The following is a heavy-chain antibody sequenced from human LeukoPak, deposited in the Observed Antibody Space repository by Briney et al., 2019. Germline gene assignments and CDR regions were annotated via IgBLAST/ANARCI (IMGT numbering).Heavy chain of an antibody. CDR3: ARDWGVSARPGYMDV. J-gene: IGHJ6*03. CDR1: GYSISSGYY. V-gene: IGHV4-38-2*02. CDR2: IYHSGST. Sequence: SETLSLTCTVSGYSISSGYYWGWIRQPPGKGLEWIGSIYHSGSTYYNPSLKSRVTISVDTSKNQFSLKLSSVTAADTAVYYCARDWGVSARPGYMDVWGKGTTVTVSS. D-gene: IGHD6-6*01.